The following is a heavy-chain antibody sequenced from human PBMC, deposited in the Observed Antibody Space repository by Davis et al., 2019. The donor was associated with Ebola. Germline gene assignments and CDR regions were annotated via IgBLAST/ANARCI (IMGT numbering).Heavy chain of an antibody. CDR1: GFTFNSFW. CDR2: IYRDGSEK. Sequence: GESLKISCAASGFTFNSFWMSWVRQAPGRGLEWVANIYRDGSEKYYVDSVKGRFTISRDNAKNSLYLQMNSLRAEDTAVYYCACFGHIAAAGLDYWGQGTLVTVSS. D-gene: IGHD6-13*01. V-gene: IGHV3-7*01. J-gene: IGHJ4*02. CDR3: ACFGHIAAAGLDY.